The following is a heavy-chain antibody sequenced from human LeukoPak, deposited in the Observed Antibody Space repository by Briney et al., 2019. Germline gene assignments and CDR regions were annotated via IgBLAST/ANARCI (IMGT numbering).Heavy chain of an antibody. J-gene: IGHJ4*02. CDR3: ARSGGLQKFDY. CDR1: GLTFWDYA. V-gene: IGHV3-23*01. Sequence: GGSLRLSCVVSGLTFWDYAMTWVRQAPGRGLEWVSGISTHGGATYYADSVKGRFIISRDTSKNTLYLQMNSLRAEDTAVYYCARSGGLQKFDYWGQGTLVTVSS. CDR2: ISTHGGAT. D-gene: IGHD4-11*01.